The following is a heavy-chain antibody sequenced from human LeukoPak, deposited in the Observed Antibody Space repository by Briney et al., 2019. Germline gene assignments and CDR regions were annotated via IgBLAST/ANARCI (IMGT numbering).Heavy chain of an antibody. CDR3: AKDVGKWESLHFFDY. D-gene: IGHD1-26*01. CDR1: GFIFSTYW. Sequence: PGGSLRLSCAASGFIFSTYWMAWVRQAPGKGPEWVANIKQDGSEKYYLDSVKGRFTISRDNSRNTLYLQMNSLRGDDTAVYYCAKDVGKWESLHFFDYWGQGTLVTVSS. J-gene: IGHJ4*02. CDR2: IKQDGSEK. V-gene: IGHV3-7*03.